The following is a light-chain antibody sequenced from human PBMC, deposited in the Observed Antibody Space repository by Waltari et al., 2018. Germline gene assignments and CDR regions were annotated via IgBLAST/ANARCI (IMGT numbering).Light chain of an antibody. Sequence: DIQMTQSPPSLSASVGDRVTITCRASQSISSYLNWYQQKPGKAPKLLIYAAPSLQSGVPSRFSGSGSGTDFTLTISSLQPEDFATYYCQQSYSTLWTFGQGTKVEIK. CDR1: QSISSY. CDR2: AAP. V-gene: IGKV1-39*01. J-gene: IGKJ1*01. CDR3: QQSYSTLWT.